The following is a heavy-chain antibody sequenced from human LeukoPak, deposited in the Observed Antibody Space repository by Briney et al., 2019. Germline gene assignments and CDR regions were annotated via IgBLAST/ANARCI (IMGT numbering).Heavy chain of an antibody. J-gene: IGHJ4*02. D-gene: IGHD2-21*02. CDR2: IYHSGST. V-gene: IGHV4-4*02. CDR3: ARDSYCGGDCYSGSERRLDY. Sequence: SETLSLTCAVSGGSISSSNWWSWVRQPPGKGLEWIGEIYHSGSTNYNPSLKSRVTISVDKSKNQFSLKLSSVTAADTAVYYCARDSYCGGDCYSGSERRLDYWGQGTLVTVSS. CDR1: GGSISSSNW.